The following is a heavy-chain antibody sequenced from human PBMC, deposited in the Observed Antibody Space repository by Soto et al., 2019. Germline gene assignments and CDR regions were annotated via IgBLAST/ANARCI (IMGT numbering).Heavy chain of an antibody. CDR3: ATGGRRYDDY. V-gene: IGHV3-11*01. Sequence: PGGSLRLSCAASGFTFSDYYMSWIRQAPGKGLDWVSSITSNCDMIYYADSVKGRFTISRDNAQQSLHLQMHSLRAEDTAVYYCATGGRRYDDYWGQRPLVTVSS. CDR2: ITSNCDMI. D-gene: IGHD1-1*01. J-gene: IGHJ4*02. CDR1: GFTFSDYY.